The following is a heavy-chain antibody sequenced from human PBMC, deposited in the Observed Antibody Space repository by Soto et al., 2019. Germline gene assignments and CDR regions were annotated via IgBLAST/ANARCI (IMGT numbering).Heavy chain of an antibody. J-gene: IGHJ6*02. V-gene: IGHV3-30*18. D-gene: IGHD6-13*01. Sequence: QVQLVESGGGVVQPGRSLRLSCAASGFTFSSYGMHWVRQAPGKGLEWVAVISYDGSNKYYADSVKGRFTISRDNSKNAGYLQINGLRAEYMAVYYCAKEKGYGMDVWGQGTTVTVSS. CDR2: ISYDGSNK. CDR3: AKEKGYGMDV. CDR1: GFTFSSYG.